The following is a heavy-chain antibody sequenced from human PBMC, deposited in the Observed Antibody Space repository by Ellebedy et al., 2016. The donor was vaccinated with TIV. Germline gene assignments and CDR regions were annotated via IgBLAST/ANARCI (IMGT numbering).Heavy chain of an antibody. D-gene: IGHD3-22*01. CDR1: GFTFVSHA. V-gene: IGHV3-23*01. Sequence: PGGSLRLSCAASGFTFVSHAMTWVRQAPGTGLEWVSAINGRGGTTYYADSVKGRFTISRDHSKRALYLQMNSLRAEATAVYYCSKGRGGGSDSSAPRYYFDYWGLGTLVTVSS. CDR3: SKGRGGGSDSSAPRYYFDY. CDR2: INGRGGTT. J-gene: IGHJ4*02.